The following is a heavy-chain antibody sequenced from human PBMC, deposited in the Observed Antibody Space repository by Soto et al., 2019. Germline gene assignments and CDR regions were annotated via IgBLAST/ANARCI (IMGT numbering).Heavy chain of an antibody. D-gene: IGHD3-16*01. CDR3: SKGSRGAYYYCMDV. CDR2: IRNSGGTT. V-gene: IGHV3-23*01. CDR1: GFTFSSSA. J-gene: IGHJ6*03. Sequence: EVQMLESGGGLVQPGGSLRLSCAASGFTFSSSAMNWVRQAPGTGLEWVSSIRNSGGTTSYADSVKGRFTISRDNSKSTLYLQMHSLRAEDAAVYYCSKGSRGAYYYCMDVWGKGTTVTVSS.